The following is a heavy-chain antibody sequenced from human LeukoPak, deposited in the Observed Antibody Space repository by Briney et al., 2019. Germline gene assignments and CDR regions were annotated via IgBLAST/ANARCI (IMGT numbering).Heavy chain of an antibody. CDR3: ATDTRGGYIFSDVDKAMVTGY. J-gene: IGHJ4*02. CDR1: GYTLTELS. Sequence: ASVKVSCKVSGYTLTELSMHWVRQAPGKGLEWMGGFDPEDGETIYAQKFQGRVTMTEDTSTDTAYVELSSLRSEDTAVYYCATDTRGGYIFSDVDKAMVTGYWGQGTLVTVSS. D-gene: IGHD5-18*01. CDR2: FDPEDGET. V-gene: IGHV1-24*01.